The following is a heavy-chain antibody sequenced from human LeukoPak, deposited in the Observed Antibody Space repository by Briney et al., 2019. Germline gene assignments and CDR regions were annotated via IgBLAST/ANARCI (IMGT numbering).Heavy chain of an antibody. CDR1: GFTFSNYW. Sequence: GGSLRLSCAASGFTFSNYWMSWVRQAPGKGLEWVANIKFDGSEKYYVDSVKGRFTISRDNAKNSLYLQMNSLRAEDTAVYYCVRDVSRSFGIWGQGTMVTVSS. V-gene: IGHV3-7*01. D-gene: IGHD5/OR15-5a*01. J-gene: IGHJ3*02. CDR2: IKFDGSEK. CDR3: VRDVSRSFGI.